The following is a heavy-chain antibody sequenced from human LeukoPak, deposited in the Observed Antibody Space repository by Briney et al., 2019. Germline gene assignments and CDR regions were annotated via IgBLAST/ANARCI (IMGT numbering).Heavy chain of an antibody. CDR1: GFTFSSYD. J-gene: IGHJ6*02. CDR3: ARGLGVPGSSSWKNSYYGMDV. Sequence: GGSLRLSCAASGFTFSSYDMHWVRQAPGEGLEWVAVISYDGNHKYYADSVKGRFTISRDNSKNTLYLQMNSLRADDTAVYFCARGLGVPGSSSWKNSYYGMDVWGQGTTVTVSS. V-gene: IGHV3-30*04. D-gene: IGHD6-13*01. CDR2: ISYDGNHK.